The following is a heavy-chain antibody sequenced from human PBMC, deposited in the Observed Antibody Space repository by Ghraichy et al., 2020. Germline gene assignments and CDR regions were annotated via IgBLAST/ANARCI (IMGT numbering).Heavy chain of an antibody. Sequence: GGSLLSCAASGFTISSYWMHWVRQPPGEGLVWVSRIKGDGSYKNSADSVRGRFTISRDNALNMLHLQMDSLRAEDTAVYYCVRDGDRWYFDRWGRGTLVTVSS. CDR1: GFTISSYW. CDR3: VRDGDRWYFDR. D-gene: IGHD7-27*01. CDR2: IKGDGSYK. V-gene: IGHV3-74*01. J-gene: IGHJ2*01.